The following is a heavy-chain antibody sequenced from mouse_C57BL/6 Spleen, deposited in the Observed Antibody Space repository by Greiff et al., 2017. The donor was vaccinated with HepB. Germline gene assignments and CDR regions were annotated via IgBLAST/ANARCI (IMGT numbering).Heavy chain of an antibody. V-gene: IGHV5-17*01. CDR2: ISSGSSTI. Sequence: DVKLVESGGGLVKPGGSLKLSCAASGFTFSDYGMHWVRQAPEKGLEWVAYISSGSSTIYYADTVKGRFTISRDNAKNTLFLQMTSLRSEDTAMYYCARLGYYGLYAMDYWGQGTSVTVSS. CDR3: ARLGYYGLYAMDY. J-gene: IGHJ4*01. D-gene: IGHD1-1*01. CDR1: GFTFSDYG.